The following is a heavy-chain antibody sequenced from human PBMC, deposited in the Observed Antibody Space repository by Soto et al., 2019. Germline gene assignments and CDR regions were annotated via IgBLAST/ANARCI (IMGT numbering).Heavy chain of an antibody. J-gene: IGHJ4*02. CDR2: IYYSGST. V-gene: IGHV4-31*03. Sequence: PSETLSLTCTVSGGSISSGGYYWGWIRQHPGKGLEWIGYIYYSGSTYYNPSLKSRVTISVDTSKNQFSLKLSSVTAADTAVYYCASGLSTPTYCGGDCYSAPDYWGQGTLVTVSS. CDR3: ASGLSTPTYCGGDCYSAPDY. CDR1: GGSISSGGYY. D-gene: IGHD2-21*02.